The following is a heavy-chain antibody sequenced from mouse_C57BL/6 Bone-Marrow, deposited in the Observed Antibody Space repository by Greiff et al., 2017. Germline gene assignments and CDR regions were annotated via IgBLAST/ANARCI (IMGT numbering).Heavy chain of an antibody. CDR3: TRRRFWYFDV. CDR1: GYTFTDYY. J-gene: IGHJ1*03. CDR2: IYPGSGNT. V-gene: IGHV1-76*01. Sequence: LMESGAELVRPGASVKLSCKASGYTFTDYYINWVKQRPGQGLEWIARIYPGSGNTYYNEKFKGKATLTAEKSSSTAYMQLSSLTSEDSAVYFCTRRRFWYFDVWGTGTTVTVSS.